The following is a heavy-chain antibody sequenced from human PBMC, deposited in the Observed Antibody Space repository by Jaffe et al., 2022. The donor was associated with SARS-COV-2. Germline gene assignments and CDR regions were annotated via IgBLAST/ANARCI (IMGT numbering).Heavy chain of an antibody. J-gene: IGHJ4*02. V-gene: IGHV2-5*02. CDR3: AHWGIEAGGALPSY. D-gene: IGHD6-13*01. CDR1: GFSLSTSGVG. Sequence: QITLKESGPTLVKPTQTLTLTCTFSGFSLSTSGVGVGWIRQPPGKALEWLVLIYWDDDKRYSPSLKSRLTISKDTSKKQVVLTMTNMDPVDTGTYYCAHWGIEAGGALPSYWGQGTLVTVSS. CDR2: IYWDDDK.